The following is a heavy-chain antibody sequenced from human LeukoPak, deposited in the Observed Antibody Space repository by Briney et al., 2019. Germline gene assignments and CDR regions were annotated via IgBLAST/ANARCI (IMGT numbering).Heavy chain of an antibody. D-gene: IGHD3-22*01. CDR1: GGSISSYY. CDR2: IYYSGST. CDR3: ARAEDYYDSSGYYY. J-gene: IGHJ4*02. V-gene: IGHV4-59*01. Sequence: SETLSLTCTVSGGSISSYYWSWIRQPPGKGLEWTGYIYYSGSTNYNPSLKSRVTISVGTSKNQFSLKLSSVTAADTAVYYCARAEDYYDSSGYYYWGQGTLVTVSS.